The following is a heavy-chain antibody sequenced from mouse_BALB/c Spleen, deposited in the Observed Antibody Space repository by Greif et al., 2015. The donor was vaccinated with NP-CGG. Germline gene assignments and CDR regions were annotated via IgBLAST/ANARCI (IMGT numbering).Heavy chain of an antibody. CDR2: IDPSDSYT. CDR1: GYTFTSYW. V-gene: IGHV1-69*02. D-gene: IGHD6-2*01. J-gene: IGHJ2*01. Sequence: QVQLKESGAELVKPGASVKLSCKASGYTFTSYWVHWAKQRPGQGLEWIGEIDPSDSYTNYNQKFKGKATLTVDKSSSTAYMQLSSLTSEDSAVYYCARRGSHYFDYWGQGTTLTVSS. CDR3: ARRGSHYFDY.